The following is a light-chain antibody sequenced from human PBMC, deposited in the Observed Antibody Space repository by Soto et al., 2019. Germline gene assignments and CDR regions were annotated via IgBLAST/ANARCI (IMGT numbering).Light chain of an antibody. CDR1: SSDVGAYNY. Sequence: QSALTQPASVSGSPGQSITISCTGTSSDVGAYNYVSWYQQYPGKAPKLMIYGVSYRPSGVSNRFSGSKSGNTASLTISGLQAEDEADYYCNSYAGTSYVFGTGTKVT. J-gene: IGLJ1*01. CDR3: NSYAGTSYV. CDR2: GVS. V-gene: IGLV2-14*01.